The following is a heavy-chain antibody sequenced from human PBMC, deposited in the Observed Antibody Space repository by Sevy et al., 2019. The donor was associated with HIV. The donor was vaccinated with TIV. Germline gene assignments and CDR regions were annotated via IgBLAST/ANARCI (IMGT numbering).Heavy chain of an antibody. CDR3: ARPRANYVDHYFFYAMDV. J-gene: IGHJ6*02. V-gene: IGHV3-30*04. Sequence: GGSLRLSCAASGLSFSDFAMHWVRQAPGKGLEWVAVISYDGSNKYYADSVKGRFTISRDNFKNTLYLQMNSLTTEDTVVYYCARPRANYVDHYFFYAMDVWGQGTTVTVSS. CDR2: ISYDGSNK. CDR1: GLSFSDFA. D-gene: IGHD4-17*01.